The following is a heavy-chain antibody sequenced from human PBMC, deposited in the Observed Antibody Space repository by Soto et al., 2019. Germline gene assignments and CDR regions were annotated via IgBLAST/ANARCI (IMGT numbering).Heavy chain of an antibody. V-gene: IGHV1-69*15. CDR2: IIPIFGSA. CDR3: AKDGGKDGYFGNWFDP. D-gene: IGHD5-12*01. Sequence: QVQLVQSGAEVKKPGSSVKVSCKASGGTFSNYAITWVRQAPGQGLEWLGRIIPIFGSANFAQKFQGRVTLTAXDXTSXAYMELRSLRSDDTAVYYCAKDGGKDGYFGNWFDPWGQGTLVTVSS. CDR1: GGTFSNYA. J-gene: IGHJ5*02.